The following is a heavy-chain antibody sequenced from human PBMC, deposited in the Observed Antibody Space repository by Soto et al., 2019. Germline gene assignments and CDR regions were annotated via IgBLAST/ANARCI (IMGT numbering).Heavy chain of an antibody. CDR3: ARELHSGCDT. CDR1: GFTFSSYW. Sequence: EVQLVESGGGLVQPGGSLRLSCAASGFTFSSYWMSWVRQAPGKGLHWVANIKRDGNEKNYVDSVKGRFTISRDNAKNLVYLQRTSVRAEDTAVYFCARELHSGCDTGGQGTLVTVSS. J-gene: IGHJ4*02. CDR2: IKRDGNEK. D-gene: IGHD5-12*01. V-gene: IGHV3-7*04.